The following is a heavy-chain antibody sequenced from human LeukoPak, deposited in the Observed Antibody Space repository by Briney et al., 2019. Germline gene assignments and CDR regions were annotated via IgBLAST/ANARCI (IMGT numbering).Heavy chain of an antibody. CDR3: ARDGARGTPV. V-gene: IGHV3-30-3*01. CDR1: GFTFSSYS. Sequence: PGRALRLSCAAPGFTFSSYSMHWGRQAPGKGLEWVAVISYDGSNKYYADSVKGRFTISRDNSKNTLYLQMNSLRAEDTAVYYCARDGARGTPVWGQGTLVTVSS. D-gene: IGHD1-26*01. J-gene: IGHJ4*02. CDR2: ISYDGSNK.